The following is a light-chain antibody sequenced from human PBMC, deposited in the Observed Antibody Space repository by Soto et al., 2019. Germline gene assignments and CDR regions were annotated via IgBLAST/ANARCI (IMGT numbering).Light chain of an antibody. V-gene: IGLV2-14*01. CDR3: SSYTSSSTGV. J-gene: IGLJ1*01. CDR1: SSDVGGYSY. Sequence: QSVLTQPASVSGSPGQSITISCTGTSSDVGGYSYVSWYQQHPGKAPKLMIYDVGNRPSGVSNRCSGSKSGNTASLTISWLQAEDEADYNCSSYTSSSTGVFGTGNKVTVL. CDR2: DVG.